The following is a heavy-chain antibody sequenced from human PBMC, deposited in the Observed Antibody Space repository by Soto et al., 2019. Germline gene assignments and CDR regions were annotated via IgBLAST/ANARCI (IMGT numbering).Heavy chain of an antibody. CDR1: GFTFSSYA. D-gene: IGHD6-19*01. V-gene: IGHV3-23*01. J-gene: IGHJ4*02. Sequence: GGSLRLSCAASGFTFSSYAMSWVRQAPGKGLEWVSAISGSGGSTYYADSVKGRFTISRDNSKNTLYLQMNSLRAEDTAVYYCAKPGSSGWHPTGHFDYWGQGTLVTVSS. CDR3: AKPGSSGWHPTGHFDY. CDR2: ISGSGGST.